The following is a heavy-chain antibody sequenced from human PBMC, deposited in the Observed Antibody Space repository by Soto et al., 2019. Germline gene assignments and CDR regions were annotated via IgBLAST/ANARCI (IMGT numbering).Heavy chain of an antibody. Sequence: GGSLSPSCPASGFSFNIYGMHWVRQAQDKGREWVAFILYEGTNQYYAGSVKDRFTISRDNCKNTMLLQTDSLRGDDTDFNYCTMDQASCQGSIDFWGQGTMVTVSS. CDR1: GFSFNIYG. CDR3: TMDQASCQGSIDF. D-gene: IGHD2-2*01. CDR2: ILYEGTNQ. J-gene: IGHJ4*02. V-gene: IGHV3-30*03.